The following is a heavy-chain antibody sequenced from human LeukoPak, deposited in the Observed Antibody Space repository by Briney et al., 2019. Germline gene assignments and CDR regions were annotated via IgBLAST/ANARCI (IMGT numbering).Heavy chain of an antibody. J-gene: IGHJ6*02. CDR2: INPNSGGT. CDR3: ARRGLLWFGELSGPRYGMDV. D-gene: IGHD3-10*01. CDR1: GYTFTGYY. Sequence: GASVKVSCKASGYTFTGYYMHWVRQAPGQGLEGMGWINPNSGGTNYAQKLQGRVTMTTDTSTSTAYMELRSLRSDGTAVYYCARRGLLWFGELSGPRYGMDVWGQGTTVTVSS. V-gene: IGHV1-2*02.